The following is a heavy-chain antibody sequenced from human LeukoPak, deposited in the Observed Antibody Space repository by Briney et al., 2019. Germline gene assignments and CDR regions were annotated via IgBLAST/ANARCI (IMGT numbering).Heavy chain of an antibody. J-gene: IGHJ4*02. Sequence: ASVKVSCKASGYTFTGYYMHWVRQAPGQGLEWMGWINPNSGGTNYAQKFQGRVTMTRDTSISTAYMELSRLRSDDTAAYYCARDLGYCSSTSCYTSWDYWGQGTLVTVSS. D-gene: IGHD2-2*02. CDR1: GYTFTGYY. V-gene: IGHV1-2*02. CDR2: INPNSGGT. CDR3: ARDLGYCSSTSCYTSWDY.